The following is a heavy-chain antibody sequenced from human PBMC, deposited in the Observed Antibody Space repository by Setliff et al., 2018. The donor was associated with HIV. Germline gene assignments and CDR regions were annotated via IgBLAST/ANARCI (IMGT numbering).Heavy chain of an antibody. Sequence: SETLSLTCTVSGGSISSHYWSWIRQPPGKGLEWIGSIYYNGITNYNPSLKSRVTVSVDTSKYQFSLKLSSVTAADTAVYYCARAGYYGSTSYWEYFQHWGQGTLVTVSS. CDR3: ARAGYYGSTSYWEYFQH. V-gene: IGHV4-59*11. CDR1: GGSISSHY. J-gene: IGHJ1*01. CDR2: IYYNGIT. D-gene: IGHD3-22*01.